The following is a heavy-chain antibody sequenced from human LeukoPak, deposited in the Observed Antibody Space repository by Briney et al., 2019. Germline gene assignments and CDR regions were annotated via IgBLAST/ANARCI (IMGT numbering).Heavy chain of an antibody. CDR2: IIPILGIA. Sequence: SVKVSCKASGGTFSSYAISWVRQAPGQGLEWMGRIIPILGIANYAQKFQGRVTITADKSTSTAYMELSSPRSEDTAVYYCARDQVVVAHNWFDPWGQGTLVTVSS. CDR1: GGTFSSYA. V-gene: IGHV1-69*04. J-gene: IGHJ5*02. CDR3: ARDQVVVAHNWFDP. D-gene: IGHD2-21*01.